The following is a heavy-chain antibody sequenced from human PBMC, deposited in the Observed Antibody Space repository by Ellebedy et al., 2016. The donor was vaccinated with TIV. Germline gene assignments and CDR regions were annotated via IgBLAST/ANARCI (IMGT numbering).Heavy chain of an antibody. V-gene: IGHV1-69*13. J-gene: IGHJ6*02. CDR3: ARVADGMDV. CDR1: GGTFSRYG. Sequence: ASVKVSCKASGGTFSRYGFSWVRQAPGQGLEWMGWIIPMFGTPTYAQKFQGRVTITADESRSTAYMELSSLRSEDTAVYYCARVADGMDVWGQGTTVTVSS. CDR2: IIPMFGTP.